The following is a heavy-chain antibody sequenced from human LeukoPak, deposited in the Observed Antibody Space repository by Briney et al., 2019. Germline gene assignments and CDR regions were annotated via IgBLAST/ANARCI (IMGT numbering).Heavy chain of an antibody. CDR2: INPNSGGT. CDR1: GYTFTGYY. D-gene: IGHD2-2*01. V-gene: IGHV1-2*02. Sequence: ASVTVSCKASGYTFTGYYMYWVRQAPGRGLEWMGWINPNSGGTSYAQKFQGRVTMTRDTSISTAYMELSRLRSGDTAVYYCARGPTTYCSSTSCYVWFDPWGQGTLVTVSS. CDR3: ARGPTTYCSSTSCYVWFDP. J-gene: IGHJ5*02.